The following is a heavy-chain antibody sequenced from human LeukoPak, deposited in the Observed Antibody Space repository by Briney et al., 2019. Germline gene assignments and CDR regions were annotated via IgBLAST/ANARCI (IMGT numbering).Heavy chain of an antibody. CDR1: GGTFSSYA. V-gene: IGHV1-69*13. Sequence: ASVNVSCKASGGTFSSYAISWVRQAPGQGLEWMGGIIPIFGTANYAQKFQGRVTITADESTSTAYMELSSLRSEDTAVYYCVTGGSYYAYWGQGTLVTVSS. J-gene: IGHJ4*02. D-gene: IGHD1-26*01. CDR2: IIPIFGTA. CDR3: VTGGSYYAY.